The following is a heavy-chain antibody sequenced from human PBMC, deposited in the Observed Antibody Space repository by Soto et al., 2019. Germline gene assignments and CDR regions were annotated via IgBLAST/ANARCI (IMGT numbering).Heavy chain of an antibody. V-gene: IGHV1-69*02. CDR1: GGTFSSDT. Sequence: QVQLVQSGAEVKKPGSSVKVSCKASGGTFSSDTISWVRQAPGKGLEWMGRIIPILGIANYAQKFQGRVTITAHKSTSTAYMELSSLRSEDTAVYYCARALDYGGTSDYWGQGTLVTVSS. CDR2: IIPILGIA. CDR3: ARALDYGGTSDY. D-gene: IGHD4-17*01. J-gene: IGHJ4*02.